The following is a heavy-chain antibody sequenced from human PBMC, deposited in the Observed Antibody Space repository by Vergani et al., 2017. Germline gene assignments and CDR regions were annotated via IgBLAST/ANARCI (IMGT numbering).Heavy chain of an antibody. CDR3: ARSLWFEEFSYGMDV. CDR2: IYHSGRI. CDR1: GGSISSSSHF. J-gene: IGHJ6*02. D-gene: IGHD3-10*01. V-gene: IGHV4-39*07. Sequence: QLQLHKSGPGLVKPSETLSLTCTLSGGSISSSSHFWGWLRQTPGKGLEWIGEIYHSGRINYNPSLKSRVTISVDKSKNHFSLKLSSVTAADTAVYYCARSLWFEEFSYGMDVWGQGTTVTVSS.